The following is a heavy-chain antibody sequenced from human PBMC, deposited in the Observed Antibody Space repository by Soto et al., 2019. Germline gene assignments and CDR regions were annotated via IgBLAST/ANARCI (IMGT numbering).Heavy chain of an antibody. CDR3: ARESWSGYYTDY. D-gene: IGHD3-3*01. J-gene: IGHJ4*02. Sequence: GSLRLSCAASGFTFSDYYMSWIRQAPGKGLEWVSYISSSGSTIYYADSVKGRFTISRDNAKNSLYLQMNSLRAEDTAVYYCARESWSGYYTDYWGQGTLVTVSS. CDR1: GFTFSDYY. CDR2: ISSSGSTI. V-gene: IGHV3-11*01.